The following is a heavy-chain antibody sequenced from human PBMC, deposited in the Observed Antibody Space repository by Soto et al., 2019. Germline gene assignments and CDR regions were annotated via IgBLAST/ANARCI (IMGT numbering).Heavy chain of an antibody. CDR2: IYYSGNT. J-gene: IGHJ5*01. CDR3: TRHHLLVVADTKPWFDA. D-gene: IGHD6-19*01. CDR1: GGSITTSSYS. V-gene: IGHV4-39*01. Sequence: QLQLQASGPGLVKPAETLSLTCTVSGGSITTSSYSWGWIRRPPGKGLEWLGSIYYSGNTYYNPSLKSRVTMSVGTSNSPFSLRLTSVTAADTALYYCTRHHLLVVADTKPWFDAWGSGILVTVSS.